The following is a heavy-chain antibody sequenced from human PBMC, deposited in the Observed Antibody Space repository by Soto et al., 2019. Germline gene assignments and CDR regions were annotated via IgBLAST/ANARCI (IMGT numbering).Heavy chain of an antibody. Sequence: QVQLQESGPGLVKPSQTLTLTCNVSGGSISSGDCFWSWIRQPPGKGLECIGYIYTSGTTYYNPSLKSRLTISLDTSKNQFSLTLSSVTPADTALYYCARDRGVTMMADIWGQGSMVTVSS. CDR2: IYTSGTT. CDR1: GGSISSGDCF. V-gene: IGHV4-30-4*01. D-gene: IGHD3-22*01. J-gene: IGHJ3*02. CDR3: ARDRGVTMMADI.